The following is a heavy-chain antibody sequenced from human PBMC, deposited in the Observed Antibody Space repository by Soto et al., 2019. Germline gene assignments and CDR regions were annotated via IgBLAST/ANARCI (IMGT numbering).Heavy chain of an antibody. CDR1: GGSLSSGPYS. V-gene: IGHV4-39*01. J-gene: IGHJ6*02. D-gene: IGHD2-2*01. Sequence: SETLSLTCTVSGGSLSSGPYSWGWIRQPPGKGLEWIGTFHYSGSTYYSPSLESRVTISVDTSKNQFSLKVSSVTAADTAVYYCARLGGYCSGTSCYGHYGMDVWGQGTTVTVSS. CDR2: FHYSGST. CDR3: ARLGGYCSGTSCYGHYGMDV.